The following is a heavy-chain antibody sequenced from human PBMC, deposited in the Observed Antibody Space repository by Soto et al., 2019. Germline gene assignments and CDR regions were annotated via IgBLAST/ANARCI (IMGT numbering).Heavy chain of an antibody. Sequence: LRLSCAASGFTFGDYAMHWVRQAPGKGLEWVAGISWNSDNIDYADSVKGRFTISRDNAKNSLYLQMNSLRAEDTALYYCAKDLTLSDYYYFGLDVWGQGTTVTVSS. CDR3: AKDLTLSDYYYFGLDV. CDR1: GFTFGDYA. D-gene: IGHD7-27*01. J-gene: IGHJ6*02. V-gene: IGHV3-9*01. CDR2: ISWNSDNI.